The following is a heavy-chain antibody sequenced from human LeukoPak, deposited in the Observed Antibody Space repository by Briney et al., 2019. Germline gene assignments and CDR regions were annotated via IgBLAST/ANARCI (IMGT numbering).Heavy chain of an antibody. CDR2: IYYSGST. V-gene: IGHV4-59*01. D-gene: IGHD5-18*01. CDR3: AREGYSYGYYYYGMDV. CDR1: GGSISSYY. J-gene: IGHJ6*02. Sequence: SETLSLTCTVSGGSISSYYWSWIRQPPGKGLEWIGYIYYSGSTNYNPSLKSRVTISVDTSKNQFSLKLSSVTAADTAVYYCAREGYSYGYYYYGMDVWGQGTLVTVSS.